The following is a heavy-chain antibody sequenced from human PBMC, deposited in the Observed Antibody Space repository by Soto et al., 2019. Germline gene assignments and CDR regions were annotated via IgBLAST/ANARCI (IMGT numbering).Heavy chain of an antibody. J-gene: IGHJ4*02. CDR3: AKDRSVGASGGDYNSPTYYFDY. Sequence: PGGSLRLSCAASGFTFSSYAMSWVRQAPGKGLEWVSAISGSGGSTYYADSVKGRFTISRDNSKNTLYLQMNSLRAEDTAVYYCAKDRSVGASGGDYNSPTYYFDYWGQGTLVTVSS. CDR2: ISGSGGST. D-gene: IGHD1-26*01. V-gene: IGHV3-23*01. CDR1: GFTFSSYA.